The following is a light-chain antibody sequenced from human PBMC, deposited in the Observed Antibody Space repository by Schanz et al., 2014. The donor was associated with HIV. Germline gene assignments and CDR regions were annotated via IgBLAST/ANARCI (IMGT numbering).Light chain of an antibody. CDR2: DVS. CDR3: GARDASLSVVI. Sequence: QSALTQPASVSGSPGQSITISCTGTSSDVGGYNYVSWYQQHPGKAPKLMIYDVSNRPSGVSNRFSGSKSGNTASLTISALQAEDEADYYCGARDASLSVVIFGGGTKLTVL. J-gene: IGLJ2*01. CDR1: SSDVGGYNY. V-gene: IGLV2-14*03.